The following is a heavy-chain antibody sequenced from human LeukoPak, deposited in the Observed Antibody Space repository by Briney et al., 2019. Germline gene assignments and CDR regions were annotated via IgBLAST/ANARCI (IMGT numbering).Heavy chain of an antibody. Sequence: GGSLRLSCSASGFIFSNYAMHWVRQAPGQGREYVSAISTQWATIYYADSVKGRFTISRDNSKNTLYLQMSSLRAGDTAVYYCVKGGPTTNIAVAGAFDYWGQGTLVTVSS. CDR2: ISTQWATI. CDR3: VKGGPTTNIAVAGAFDY. V-gene: IGHV3-64D*09. J-gene: IGHJ4*02. D-gene: IGHD6-19*01. CDR1: GFIFSNYA.